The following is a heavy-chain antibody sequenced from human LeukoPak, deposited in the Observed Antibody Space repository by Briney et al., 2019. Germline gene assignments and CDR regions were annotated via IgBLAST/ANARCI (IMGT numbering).Heavy chain of an antibody. V-gene: IGHV3-15*01. CDR3: TTDSDYYDSSGPDY. Sequence: GGSLRLSCAASGFTFSNAWMSWVRQAPGKGLEWVGRIKSKTDGGTTDYAAPVKGRFTISRDDSKNTLYLQMNSLKTEDTAVYYCTTDSDYYDSSGPDYWGQGTLVTDSS. D-gene: IGHD3-22*01. CDR1: GFTFSNAW. J-gene: IGHJ4*02. CDR2: IKSKTDGGTT.